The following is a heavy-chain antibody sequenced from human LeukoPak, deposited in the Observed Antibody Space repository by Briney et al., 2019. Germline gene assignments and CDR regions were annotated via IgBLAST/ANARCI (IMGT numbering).Heavy chain of an antibody. V-gene: IGHV3-23*01. CDR2: ISGSGDNT. CDR3: AKGSYYDSSGSFYFDY. Sequence: GGSLRLSCAASGFTLSSYAMSWVRQARGKGLEWVSGISGSGDNTYYADSVRGRFTISRDNSKNTLYVQVNSLGTEDTAAYYCAKGSYYDSSGSFYFDYWGQGTLVTVSS. CDR1: GFTLSSYA. J-gene: IGHJ4*02. D-gene: IGHD3-22*01.